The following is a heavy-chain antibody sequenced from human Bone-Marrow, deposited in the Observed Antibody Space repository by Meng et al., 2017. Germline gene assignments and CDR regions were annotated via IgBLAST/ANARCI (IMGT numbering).Heavy chain of an antibody. CDR1: GFTFDDYA. Sequence: SLKISCAASGFTFDDYAMHWVRQAPGKGLEWVSGISWNSGSIGYADSVKGRFTISRDNAKNSLYLQMNSLRAEDMALYYCASALSSRDSYGYGYWGQGTLVTVSS. CDR2: ISWNSGSI. V-gene: IGHV3-9*03. D-gene: IGHD5-18*01. J-gene: IGHJ4*02. CDR3: ASALSSRDSYGYGY.